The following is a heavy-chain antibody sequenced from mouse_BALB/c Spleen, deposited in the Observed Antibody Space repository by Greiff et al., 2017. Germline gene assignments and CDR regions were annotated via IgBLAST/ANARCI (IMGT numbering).Heavy chain of an antibody. D-gene: IGHD2-1*01. CDR3: ASGGNYVLAY. CDR1: GFTFSDYY. J-gene: IGHJ3*01. V-gene: IGHV5-4*02. Sequence: EVQVVESGGGLVKPGGSLKLSCAASGFTFSDYYMYWVRQTPEKRLEWVATISDGGSYTYYPDSVKGRFTISRDNAKNNLYLQMSSLKSEDTAMYYCASGGNYVLAYWGQGTLVTVSA. CDR2: ISDGGSYT.